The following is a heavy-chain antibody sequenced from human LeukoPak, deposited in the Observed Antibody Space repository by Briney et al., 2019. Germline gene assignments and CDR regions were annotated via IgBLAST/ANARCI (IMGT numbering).Heavy chain of an antibody. CDR1: GGSIRSYY. D-gene: IGHD2-2*01. J-gene: IGHJ5*02. CDR3: AGEDIVVGFPFDP. CDR2: MHHSGST. V-gene: IGHV4-59*12. Sequence: SETLSLTCTVSGGSIRSYYWSWIRQPPGKGLEWIGYMHHSGSTKHNPYLKSRVTISVDTSKNQFSLKLSSVTAADTAVYYCAGEDIVVGFPFDPWGQGTLVTVSS.